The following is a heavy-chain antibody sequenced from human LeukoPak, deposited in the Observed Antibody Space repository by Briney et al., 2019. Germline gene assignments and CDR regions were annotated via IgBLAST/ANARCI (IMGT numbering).Heavy chain of an antibody. CDR1: GFTFSSYG. CDR2: TRYDGSNK. D-gene: IGHD3-16*02. CDR3: AKAEGDYDYVWGSYRYDLDY. Sequence: GGSLRLSCAASGFTFSSYGMHWVRQAPGKGLEWVAFTRYDGSNKYYADSVKGRFTISRDNSKNTLYLQMNSLRAEDTAVYYCAKAEGDYDYVWGSYRYDLDYWGQGTLVTVSS. V-gene: IGHV3-30*02. J-gene: IGHJ4*02.